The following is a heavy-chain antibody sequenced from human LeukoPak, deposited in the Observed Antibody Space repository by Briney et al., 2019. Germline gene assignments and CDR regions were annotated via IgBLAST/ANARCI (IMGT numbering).Heavy chain of an antibody. CDR3: ARDEFL. J-gene: IGHJ4*02. D-gene: IGHD3-3*01. CDR1: GFTFSTYW. V-gene: IGHV3-7*01. Sequence: PGGSLKLSCAASGFTFSTYWRSWVRQAPGNVLEWVGIIKQDGSEKYYVDSVKGRFTISRDNAKNSLYLQLNSLRAEDTAVYYCARDEFLGGQGTLVTVSS. CDR2: IKQDGSEK.